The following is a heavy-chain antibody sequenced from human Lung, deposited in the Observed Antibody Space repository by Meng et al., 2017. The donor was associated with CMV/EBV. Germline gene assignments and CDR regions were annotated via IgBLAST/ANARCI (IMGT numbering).Heavy chain of an antibody. J-gene: IGHJ4*02. CDR3: ARAPGIGGTTGVY. CDR1: GFTFSSYT. CDR2: ISGVSDYI. V-gene: IGHV3-21*01. D-gene: IGHD1-7*01. Sequence: GGSXRLXCEVSGFTFSSYTMNWVRQAPGKGLEWVSSISGVSDYIHYADSVKGRFTISRDNAKNSLYLQMNSLRAEDTAVYYCARAPGIGGTTGVYWAQGTXVTVSS.